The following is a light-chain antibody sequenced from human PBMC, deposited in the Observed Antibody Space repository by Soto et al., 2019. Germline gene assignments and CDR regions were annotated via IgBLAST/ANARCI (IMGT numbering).Light chain of an antibody. CDR2: RAS. Sequence: ENVLTQSPGTLSVSPGERATLSCRASQSVSSNYVAWYQQRPGQAPRRLIYRASSRATGIPDRISGSGSGTDFTLTISRLEAEDFAVYYCQQYRSSPWTFGQGTKVEIK. J-gene: IGKJ1*01. CDR1: QSVSSNY. CDR3: QQYRSSPWT. V-gene: IGKV3-20*01.